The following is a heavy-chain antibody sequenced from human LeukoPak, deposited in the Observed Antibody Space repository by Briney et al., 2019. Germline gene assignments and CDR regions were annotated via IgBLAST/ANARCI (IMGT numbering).Heavy chain of an antibody. CDR3: ARGGDGYSYGYTY. CDR2: INSDGSST. V-gene: IGHV3-74*01. D-gene: IGHD5-18*01. J-gene: IGHJ4*02. Sequence: GRSLRLSCAASGFTFDDYAMHWVRQAPGKGLVWVSRINSDGSSTSYADSVKGRFTISRDNAKNTLYLQMNSLRAEDTAVYYCARGGDGYSYGYTYWGQGTLVTVSS. CDR1: GFTFDDYA.